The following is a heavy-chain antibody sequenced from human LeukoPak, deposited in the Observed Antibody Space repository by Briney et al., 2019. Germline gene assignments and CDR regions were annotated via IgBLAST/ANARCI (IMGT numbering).Heavy chain of an antibody. V-gene: IGHV3-9*01. J-gene: IGHJ4*02. CDR2: ISWNSGSI. D-gene: IGHD6-13*01. Sequence: SCKVSGYTLTELSMHWVRQAPGKGLEWVSGISWNSGSIGYADSVKGRFTISRDNAKNSLYLQMNSLRAEDTALYYCAKGIAAAGNFDYWGQGTLVTVSS. CDR3: AKGIAAAGNFDY. CDR1: GYTLTELS.